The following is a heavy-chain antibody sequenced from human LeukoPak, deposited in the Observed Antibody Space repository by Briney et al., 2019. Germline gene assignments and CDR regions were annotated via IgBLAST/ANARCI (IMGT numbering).Heavy chain of an antibody. CDR1: GSTLTTIS. V-gene: IGHV1-24*01. J-gene: IGHJ4*02. Sequence: ASVKVSYTVSGSTLTTISIDWVRQAPGKGLEWMGSLSPRDGETFHAQKFQGRLTMTADTPTETAYMELSTLESGDTALYYCATGAMVYDFWGQGTLVTVSS. CDR2: LSPRDGET. D-gene: IGHD3-10*01. CDR3: ATGAMVYDF.